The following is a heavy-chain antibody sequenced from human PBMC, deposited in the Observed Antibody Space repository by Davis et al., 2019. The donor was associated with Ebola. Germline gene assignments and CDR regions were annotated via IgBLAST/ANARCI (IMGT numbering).Heavy chain of an antibody. CDR1: GFTFSSYG. CDR2: IWYDGSNK. Sequence: GESLKISCAASGFTFSSYGMHWVRQAPGKGLEWVAVIWYDGSNKYYADSVKGRFTISRDNSKNTLYLQVNSLRAGDTALYYCARLACTSSSCYTGNYYYYYGVDVWGQGTTVTVSS. J-gene: IGHJ6*02. D-gene: IGHD2-2*02. V-gene: IGHV3-33*01. CDR3: ARLACTSSSCYTGNYYYYYGVDV.